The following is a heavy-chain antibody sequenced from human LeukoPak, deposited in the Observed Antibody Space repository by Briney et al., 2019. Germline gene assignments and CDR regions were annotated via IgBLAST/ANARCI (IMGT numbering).Heavy chain of an antibody. CDR2: IWDSGNS. V-gene: IGHV4-30-2*01. J-gene: IGHJ5*01. D-gene: IGHD5-24*01. CDR1: GGSIRKSGYP. CDR3: AKGVVEEWFDS. Sequence: SETLSLTCAVSGGSIRKSGYPWNWIRQPPGKGLEWIGYIWDSGNSYYNPSLKSRVTISADMSKNLFSLKVNSVTDADTAVYFCAKGVVEEWFDSWGPGILVTVSS.